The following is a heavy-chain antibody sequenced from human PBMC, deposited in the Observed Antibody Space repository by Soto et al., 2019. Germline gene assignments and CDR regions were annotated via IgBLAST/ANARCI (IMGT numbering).Heavy chain of an antibody. D-gene: IGHD3-10*01. CDR3: AHRRFPRGLDY. Sequence: QITLKESGPTLVKPTQTLTLTCTFSGFSLSTSGVGVGWIRQPPGKALEWLALIYWDDDKRYSPSLKSTLTITKDTSQNQVVLTMANMAPVDTATYYWAHRRFPRGLDYWGQGTVVTVSS. CDR2: IYWDDDK. V-gene: IGHV2-5*02. J-gene: IGHJ4*02. CDR1: GFSLSTSGVG.